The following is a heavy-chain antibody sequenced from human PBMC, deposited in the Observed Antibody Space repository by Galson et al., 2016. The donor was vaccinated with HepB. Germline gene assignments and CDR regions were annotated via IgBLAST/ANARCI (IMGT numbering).Heavy chain of an antibody. Sequence: CAISGDSVSSDRAAWNWVRQSPSRGLEWLGRTYYRSEWYNDYAVSVKSRITINPDTSKNQFSQQLNSVTPEATAVYYCAREGKTMVRSFIITVGMAGLDCWGQGTLVTVSS. D-gene: IGHD3-10*01. CDR1: GDSVSSDRAA. CDR2: TYYRSEWYN. J-gene: IGHJ4*02. V-gene: IGHV6-1*01. CDR3: AREGKTMVRSFIITVGMAGLDC.